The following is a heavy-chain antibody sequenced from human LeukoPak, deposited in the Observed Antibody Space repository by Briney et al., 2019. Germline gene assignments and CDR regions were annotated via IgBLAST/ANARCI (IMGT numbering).Heavy chain of an antibody. CDR1: GYTFTGYY. CDR2: INPSSGGP. V-gene: IGHV1-2*06. J-gene: IGHJ6*03. CDR3: AIFGVTPPPYYYYYMDV. Sequence: ASVRVSCEASGYTFTGYYMHWVRQTPGQGLEWMGRINPSSGGPNYAQKFQGRVTMTRDTSTSTGYMELSRLTSDDTAVYYCAIFGVTPPPYYYYYMDVWGKGTTVTISS. D-gene: IGHD3-16*01.